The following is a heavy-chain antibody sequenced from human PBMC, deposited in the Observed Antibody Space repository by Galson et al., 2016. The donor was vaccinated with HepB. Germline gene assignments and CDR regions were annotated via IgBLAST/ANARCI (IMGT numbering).Heavy chain of an antibody. J-gene: IGHJ1*01. V-gene: IGHV3-73*01. Sequence: SLRLSCAASGFTFSGSTIHWVRQASGKGLEWVGRVGSKTKSYATAYAASVKGNFTISRDDSKSTAYLQMTSLKTEDTAVYYCTSLGGGPLDGDWGQGTLVTVSS. CDR2: VGSKTKSYAT. D-gene: IGHD5-24*01. CDR3: TSLGGGPLDGD. CDR1: GFTFSGST.